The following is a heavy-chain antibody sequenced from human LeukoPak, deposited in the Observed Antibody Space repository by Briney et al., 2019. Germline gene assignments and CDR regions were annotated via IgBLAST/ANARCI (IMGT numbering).Heavy chain of an antibody. Sequence: GGSLRLSCAASGFTFSSYAMSWVRQAPGKGLEWVSGITARSDRTWYADSVEGRFTISRDNSKNTLYLQMSSLRADDTAVYYCAMSPNPYYFDYWGRGTLVTVSS. CDR2: ITARSDRT. CDR3: AMSPNPYYFDY. J-gene: IGHJ4*02. CDR1: GFTFSSYA. V-gene: IGHV3-23*01.